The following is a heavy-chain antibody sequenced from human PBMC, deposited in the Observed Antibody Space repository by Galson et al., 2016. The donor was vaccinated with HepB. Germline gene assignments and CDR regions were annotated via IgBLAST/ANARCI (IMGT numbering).Heavy chain of an antibody. CDR1: GFSFSNYE. D-gene: IGHD1-26*01. Sequence: SLRLSCAASGFSFSNYEMNWVRQAPGKGLEWVAYISGGGETTYYADSVRGRFTISRDNARDSVFLQMTSLRVEGTARYYCARDALGTWDLTTWGQGTLVSVSS. CDR3: ARDALGTWDLTT. J-gene: IGHJ1*01. V-gene: IGHV3-48*03. CDR2: ISGGGETT.